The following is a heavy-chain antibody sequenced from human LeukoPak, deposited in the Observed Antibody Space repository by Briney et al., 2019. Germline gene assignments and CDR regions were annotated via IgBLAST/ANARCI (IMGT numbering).Heavy chain of an antibody. V-gene: IGHV3-21*01. CDR3: ARDNWNDFTVDY. CDR2: ISSSSSYI. Sequence: GGSLRLSCAASGFTFSSYAMSWVRQAPGKGLEWVSSISSSSSYIYYADSVKGRFTISRDNAKNSLYLQMNSLRAEDTAVYYCARDNWNDFTVDYWGQGTLVTVSS. D-gene: IGHD1-20*01. J-gene: IGHJ4*02. CDR1: GFTFSSYA.